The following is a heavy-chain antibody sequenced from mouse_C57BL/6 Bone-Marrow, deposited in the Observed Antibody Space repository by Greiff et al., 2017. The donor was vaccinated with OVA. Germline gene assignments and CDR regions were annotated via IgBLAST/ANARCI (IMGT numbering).Heavy chain of an antibody. CDR3: ARASYYYGSSPYAMDY. J-gene: IGHJ4*01. Sequence: EVQLQQSGAELVRPGSSVKMSCKTSGYTFTSYGINWVKQRPGQGLEWIGYIYIGNGYTEYNEKFKGKATLNSDTSSSTAYMPISSLTSEDSAIYFCARASYYYGSSPYAMDYWGQGTSVTVSS. CDR1: GYTFTSYG. CDR2: IYIGNGYT. V-gene: IGHV1-58*01. D-gene: IGHD1-1*01.